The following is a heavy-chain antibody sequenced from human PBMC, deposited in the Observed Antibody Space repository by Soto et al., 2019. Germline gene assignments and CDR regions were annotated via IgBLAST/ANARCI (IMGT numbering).Heavy chain of an antibody. V-gene: IGHV4-59*01. J-gene: IGHJ4*02. D-gene: IGHD1-26*01. CDR2: IYYSGST. Sequence: SETLSLTCTVSGDSISSSYWSWIRQPPGKGLEWIGYIYYSGSTTYNPSLKSRVAMSVDTSKNQFSLKLNSVTAADTAVYYCSRDRPGWEPTIGPSFDYWGQGILVTVSS. CDR3: SRDRPGWEPTIGPSFDY. CDR1: GDSISSSY.